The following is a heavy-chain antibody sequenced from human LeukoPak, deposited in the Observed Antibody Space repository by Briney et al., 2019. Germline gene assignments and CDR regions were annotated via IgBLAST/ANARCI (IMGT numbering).Heavy chain of an antibody. Sequence: GASVKVSCKASGGTFSSYAIGWVRQAPGRGLEWMGGIIPIFGTANYAQKFQGRVTITTDESTSTAYMELSSLRSEDTAVYYCARQQLGNWFDPWGQGTLVTVSS. D-gene: IGHD6-13*01. CDR3: ARQQLGNWFDP. CDR1: GGTFSSYA. J-gene: IGHJ5*02. V-gene: IGHV1-69*05. CDR2: IIPIFGTA.